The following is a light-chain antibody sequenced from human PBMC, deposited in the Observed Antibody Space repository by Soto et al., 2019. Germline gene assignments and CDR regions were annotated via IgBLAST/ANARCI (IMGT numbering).Light chain of an antibody. CDR2: EVS. V-gene: IGLV2-14*01. Sequence: QSALTQPASVSGSPGQSITISCTGTSSDVGGYNYVSWYQQHPGKAPKLMIYEVSNRPSGVSNRFSGSKSDNTASLTISGLQAEDEADYYCSSKTSSSTLVVFGEGTKVTVL. CDR3: SSKTSSSTLVV. CDR1: SSDVGGYNY. J-gene: IGLJ2*01.